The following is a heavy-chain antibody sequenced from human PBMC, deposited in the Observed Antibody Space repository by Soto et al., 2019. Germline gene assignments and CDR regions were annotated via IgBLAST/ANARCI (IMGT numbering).Heavy chain of an antibody. V-gene: IGHV4-31*03. CDR1: GGSISSGDYY. CDR2: VYYSGIT. D-gene: IGHD6-13*01. CDR3: AREMFSRTWYPGD. Sequence: QVQLQESGPGLVRPSQTLSLTCTVSGGSISSGDYYWSWIRQHPGRGLEWIGYVYYSGITFYNPSLKSRLTISVDTSKSQFYLRLGSVTAADTAVYYCAREMFSRTWYPGDWGQGTRVTVSS. J-gene: IGHJ4*02.